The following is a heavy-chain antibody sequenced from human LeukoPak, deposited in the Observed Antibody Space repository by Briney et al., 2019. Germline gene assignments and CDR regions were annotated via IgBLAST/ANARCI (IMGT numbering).Heavy chain of an antibody. CDR2: MSPNSGNT. Sequence: ASVRVSCKASGYTFTSYDINWVRQATGQGLEWMGWMSPNSGNTGYAQKFQGRVTMTRSTSMSTAYMELSSLKSEDTAVYYCTRGPPNWGYDYWGQGTLVTVSS. CDR3: TRGPPNWGYDY. CDR1: GYTFTSYD. J-gene: IGHJ4*02. D-gene: IGHD7-27*01. V-gene: IGHV1-8*01.